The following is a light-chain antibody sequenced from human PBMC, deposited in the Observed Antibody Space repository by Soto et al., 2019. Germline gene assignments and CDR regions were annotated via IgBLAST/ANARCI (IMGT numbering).Light chain of an antibody. Sequence: DIQMTQSPSTLSASVGDRVTITCRASQSMSSWLAWYQQKPGKAPKLLIYDASSLESGVPSRFSGSGSGTEFTLTIISLQPDDFATYYCQQYNSYPWTFGQGTKVEIK. V-gene: IGKV1-5*01. J-gene: IGKJ1*01. CDR1: QSMSSW. CDR2: DAS. CDR3: QQYNSYPWT.